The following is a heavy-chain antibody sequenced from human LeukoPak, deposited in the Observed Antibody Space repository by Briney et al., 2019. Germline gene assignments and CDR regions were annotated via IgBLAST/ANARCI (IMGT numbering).Heavy chain of an antibody. D-gene: IGHD2-2*01. CDR1: GFTFSSYG. CDR3: AKEYCSSTSCYVSD. J-gene: IGHJ4*02. CDR2: IRYDGSNK. V-gene: IGHV3-30*02. Sequence: GGSLRLSCAASGFTFSSYGMHWVRQAPGKGLEWVAFIRYDGSNKYYADSVKGRFTISRDNSKNTLYLQMNSLRAEDTAVYYCAKEYCSSTSCYVSDCGQGTLVTVSS.